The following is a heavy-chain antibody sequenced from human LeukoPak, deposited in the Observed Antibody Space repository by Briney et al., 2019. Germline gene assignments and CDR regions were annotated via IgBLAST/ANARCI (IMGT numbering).Heavy chain of an antibody. D-gene: IGHD6-13*01. V-gene: IGHV3-23*01. CDR1: GFTFSSYA. CDR2: ISGSGVNT. J-gene: IGHJ4*02. Sequence: GGSLRLSCAASGFTFSSYAMSRARQAPGKGLEWVSTISGSGVNTHYADSVKGRFTISRDNSKNALYPQINSLRAEDTAVYYCDAADYWGQGALVTVSS. CDR3: DAADY.